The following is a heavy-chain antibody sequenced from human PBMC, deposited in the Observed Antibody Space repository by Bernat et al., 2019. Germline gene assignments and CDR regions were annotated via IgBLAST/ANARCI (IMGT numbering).Heavy chain of an antibody. Sequence: EVQLVESGGGLVQPGRSLRLSCAASGFTFDDYAMHWVRQAPGKGLEWVSGISWNSGSIGYADSVKGRFTISRDNAKNSLYRQMNSLRAEDTALYYCAKLAPVTAGQLAGPSLAFDIWGQGTMVTVSS. J-gene: IGHJ3*02. CDR1: GFTFDDYA. V-gene: IGHV3-9*01. D-gene: IGHD6-13*01. CDR3: AKLAPVTAGQLAGPSLAFDI. CDR2: ISWNSGSI.